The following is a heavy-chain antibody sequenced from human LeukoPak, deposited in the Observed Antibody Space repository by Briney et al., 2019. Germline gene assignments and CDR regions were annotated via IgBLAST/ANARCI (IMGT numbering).Heavy chain of an antibody. CDR1: GFTFSSYA. J-gene: IGHJ5*02. CDR2: ISYDGSNK. CDR3: AREGRVAASPFDP. Sequence: PGGSLRLSCAASGFTFSSYAMHWVRQAPGKGLEWMAVISYDGSNKYYADSVKGRFTISRDNSKNTLYLQMNSLRAEDTAVYYCAREGRVAASPFDPWGQGTLVTVSS. V-gene: IGHV3-30-3*01. D-gene: IGHD2-15*01.